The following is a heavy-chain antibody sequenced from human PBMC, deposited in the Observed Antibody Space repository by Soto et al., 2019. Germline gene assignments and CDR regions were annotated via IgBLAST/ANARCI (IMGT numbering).Heavy chain of an antibody. CDR1: GFTFSSYG. D-gene: IGHD4-17*01. J-gene: IGHJ6*02. Sequence: PGGSLRLSCAASGFTFSSYGMHWVRQAPGKGLEWVAVIWYDGSNKYYADSVKGRFTISRDNSKNTLYLQMNSLRAEDTAVYYCARDPISPVLRSYGMDVWGQGTTVTVSS. CDR2: IWYDGSNK. CDR3: ARDPISPVLRSYGMDV. V-gene: IGHV3-33*01.